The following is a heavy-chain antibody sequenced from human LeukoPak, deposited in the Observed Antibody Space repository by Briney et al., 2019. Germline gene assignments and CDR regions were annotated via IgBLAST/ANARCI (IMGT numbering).Heavy chain of an antibody. D-gene: IGHD1-20*01. CDR2: INPMFNTA. CDR1: GGTFSRYS. CDR3: AREAKTSNWNSEPYLDY. Sequence: SSVKVSCKASGGTFSRYSFTWVRQAPGQGLEWMGRINPMFNTANYAQDFQGRVTITADKSTSTAYMELITLRSEDTAVYYCAREAKTSNWNSEPYLDYWGQGTLITVSS. V-gene: IGHV1-69*08. J-gene: IGHJ4*02.